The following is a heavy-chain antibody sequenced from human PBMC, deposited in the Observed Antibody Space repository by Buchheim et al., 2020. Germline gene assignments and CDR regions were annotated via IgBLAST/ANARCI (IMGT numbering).Heavy chain of an antibody. CDR3: ARDYRVGGITGSTLVIY. Sequence: QVQLVQSGAEVKKPGASVKVSCKASGYTFTSYGINWVRQAPGQGLDWMGWVSAYKGSTNYAQKFQGRVSMTTDTSTSTAYMELRSLRSDDTAVYYCARDYRVGGITGSTLVIYWGQGTL. V-gene: IGHV1-18*04. J-gene: IGHJ4*02. CDR1: GYTFTSYG. D-gene: IGHD1-7*01. CDR2: VSAYKGST.